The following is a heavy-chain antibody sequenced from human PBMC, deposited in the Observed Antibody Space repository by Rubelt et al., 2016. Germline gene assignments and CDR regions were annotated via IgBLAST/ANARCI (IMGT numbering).Heavy chain of an antibody. CDR3: ARDRSSSWGNWFDP. J-gene: IGHJ5*02. Sequence: QVQLQESGPGLVKPSETLSLTCTVSGDSISSYYWTWIRQPPGKGLEWIGYIYYSGSTNYNPSLKSRVTMSVDTSKNQFSLKLSSVTAAGTAVYYCARDRSSSWGNWFDPWGQGTLVTVAS. D-gene: IGHD6-13*01. V-gene: IGHV4-59*12. CDR1: GDSISSYY. CDR2: IYYSGST.